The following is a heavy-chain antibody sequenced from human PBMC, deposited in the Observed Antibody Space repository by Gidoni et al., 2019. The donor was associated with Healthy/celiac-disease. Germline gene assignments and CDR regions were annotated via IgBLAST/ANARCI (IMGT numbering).Heavy chain of an antibody. CDR3: ARQLTGTTRDDAFDI. CDR2: ISSSSSYT. Sequence: QVQLVESGGGLVKPGGSLRLSCAASGFTFSDYYMSWIRQAPGKGLEWVSYISSSSSYTNYADSVKGRFTISGDNAKNSLYLQMNSLRAEDTAVYYCARQLTGTTRDDAFDIWGQGTMVTVSS. D-gene: IGHD1-7*01. J-gene: IGHJ3*02. CDR1: GFTFSDYY. V-gene: IGHV3-11*06.